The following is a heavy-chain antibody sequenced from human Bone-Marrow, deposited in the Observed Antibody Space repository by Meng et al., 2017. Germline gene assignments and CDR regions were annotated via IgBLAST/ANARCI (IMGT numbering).Heavy chain of an antibody. CDR1: GFTFSSYW. D-gene: IGHD3-10*01. Sequence: GESLKISCAASGFTFSSYWMSWVRQAPGKGLEWVANIKQDGSDKYYVDSVKGRFTVSRDKAKNSLYLQMKSLRAEETAVYYCARFGELYLDYWGQGTLVTVSS. V-gene: IGHV3-7*01. CDR2: IKQDGSDK. J-gene: IGHJ4*02. CDR3: ARFGELYLDY.